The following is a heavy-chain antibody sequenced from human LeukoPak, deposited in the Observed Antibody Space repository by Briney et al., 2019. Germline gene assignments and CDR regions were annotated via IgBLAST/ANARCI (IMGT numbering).Heavy chain of an antibody. CDR1: GFTFSNYG. CDR2: ISYDGRSK. Sequence: GGSLRLSCAASGFTFSNYGMYWVRQAPGKGLEWVAVISYDGRSKYYAGSVKGRFTISRDNSKSTLYLQMDSLRAEDTALYYCAKDSRMVEATIPSHFDYWGQGTLVTVSS. J-gene: IGHJ4*02. V-gene: IGHV3-30*18. D-gene: IGHD1-26*01. CDR3: AKDSRMVEATIPSHFDY.